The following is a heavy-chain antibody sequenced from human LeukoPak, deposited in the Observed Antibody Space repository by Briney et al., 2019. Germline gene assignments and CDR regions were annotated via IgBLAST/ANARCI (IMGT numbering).Heavy chain of an antibody. J-gene: IGHJ4*02. D-gene: IGHD3-10*01. CDR1: GFTFSSYG. Sequence: PGGSLRLSCAASGFTFSSYGMHWVRQAPGKGLEWVAVISYDGSNKYYADSVKGRFTISRDNSKNTLYLQMNSLRAEDTAVYYCAKESLYGSGSYLDYWGQRTLVTVSS. CDR3: AKESLYGSGSYLDY. CDR2: ISYDGSNK. V-gene: IGHV3-30*18.